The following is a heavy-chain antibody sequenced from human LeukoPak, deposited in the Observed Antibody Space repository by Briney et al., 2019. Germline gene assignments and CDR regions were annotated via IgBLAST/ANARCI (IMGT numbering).Heavy chain of an antibody. Sequence: ASVKVSCKSSGYTFTTYYMHWVRQAPGQGLEWMGIINPSGGSTSYAQKFQGRVTMTRDMSTSTVYMELRSLRSDDTAVYYCARAEYSSSWPYYYYYYYMDVWGKGTTVTVSS. CDR2: INPSGGST. V-gene: IGHV1-46*01. J-gene: IGHJ6*03. D-gene: IGHD6-13*01. CDR1: GYTFTTYY. CDR3: ARAEYSSSWPYYYYYYYMDV.